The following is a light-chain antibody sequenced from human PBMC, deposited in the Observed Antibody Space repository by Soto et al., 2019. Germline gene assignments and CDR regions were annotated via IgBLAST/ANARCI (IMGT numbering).Light chain of an antibody. Sequence: EIVLTQSPGTLSLSPGERATLSCSASQSVSNNYLAWYQQKPSQAPRLLIYDASNRATGIPARFSGSGSGTDFTLTISRLEPEDFAVYYCQQRSNWPITFGQGTRLEI. CDR2: DAS. J-gene: IGKJ5*01. V-gene: IGKV3D-20*02. CDR3: QQRSNWPIT. CDR1: QSVSNNY.